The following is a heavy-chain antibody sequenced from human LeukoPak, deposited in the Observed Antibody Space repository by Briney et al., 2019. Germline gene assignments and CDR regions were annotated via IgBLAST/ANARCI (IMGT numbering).Heavy chain of an antibody. Sequence: GGSLRLSCAASGFTFSSYSMNWVRQAPGKGLEWVSSISSSGSYIYYADSVKGRFTISRDNAKNSLYLRMNSLRAEDTAVYYCARDHIEYDILTGYYSRYGMDVWGQGTTVTVSS. CDR2: ISSSGSYI. CDR3: ARDHIEYDILTGYYSRYGMDV. D-gene: IGHD3-9*01. V-gene: IGHV3-21*01. J-gene: IGHJ6*02. CDR1: GFTFSSYS.